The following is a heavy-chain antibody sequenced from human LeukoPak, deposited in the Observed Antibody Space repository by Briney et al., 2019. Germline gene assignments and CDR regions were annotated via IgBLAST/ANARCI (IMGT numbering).Heavy chain of an antibody. Sequence: PGGSLRPSCAASGFTFSSYSVNWVRQAPGKGLEWVSSISERSSYIYYADSMKGRFTISRDNAKNSLYLQMNSLRAEDTAVYYCARSTRRQNDAFDIWGKGTVVTVSS. V-gene: IGHV3-21*01. CDR1: GFTFSSYS. J-gene: IGHJ3*02. CDR3: ARSTRRQNDAFDI. CDR2: ISERSSYI.